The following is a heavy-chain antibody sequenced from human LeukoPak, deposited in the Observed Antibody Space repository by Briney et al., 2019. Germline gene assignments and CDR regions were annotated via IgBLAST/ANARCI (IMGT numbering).Heavy chain of an antibody. CDR1: GYTFTGYY. V-gene: IGHV1-2*02. D-gene: IGHD5-24*01. CDR3: ARWTKRWLQFGNAFDI. CDR2: INPNSGGT. Sequence: GASVKVSCKASGYTFTGYYMHWVRQAPGQGLEWMGWINPNSGGTNYAQKFQGRVTMTRDTSISTAYMELSRLRSDDTAVYYCARWTKRWLQFGNAFDIWGQGTMVTVSS. J-gene: IGHJ3*02.